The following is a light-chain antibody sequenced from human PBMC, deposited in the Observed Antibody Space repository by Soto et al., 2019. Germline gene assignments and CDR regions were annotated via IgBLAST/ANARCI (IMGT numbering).Light chain of an antibody. J-gene: IGLJ1*01. CDR3: CSYVGSYSYV. CDR2: DVT. V-gene: IGLV2-11*01. Sequence: QSVLTQPRSVSGSPGQSVTISCTGTSSDVGGYNYVSWHQQHPGKAPKLMIYDVTKRPSGVPDRFSGSKSANTASLTISGLQAEDEADYYCCSYVGSYSYVFGTGTKLTVL. CDR1: SSDVGGYNY.